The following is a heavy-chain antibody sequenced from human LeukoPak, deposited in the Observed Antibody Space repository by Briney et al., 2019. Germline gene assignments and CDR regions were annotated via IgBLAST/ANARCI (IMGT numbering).Heavy chain of an antibody. CDR3: ARSAYTGGLFDY. CDR2: IIPILGIA. Sequence: SVKVSCKASGGTFSSYAISWVRQAPGQGLEWMGRIIPILGIANYAQKFQGRVTITADESTSTAYMELSRLRSEDTAVYYCARSAYTGGLFDYWGQGTLVTVSS. D-gene: IGHD2-8*02. V-gene: IGHV1-69*04. J-gene: IGHJ4*02. CDR1: GGTFSSYA.